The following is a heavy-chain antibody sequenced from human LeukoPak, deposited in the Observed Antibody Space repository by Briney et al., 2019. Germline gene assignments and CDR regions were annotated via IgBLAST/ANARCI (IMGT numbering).Heavy chain of an antibody. V-gene: IGHV3-30*03. Sequence: GGSLRLSCAASGFTFSSYGMHWVRQAPGKGLEWVAVISYDGSNKYYADSVKGRFTISRDNAKNSLYLQMNSLRAEDTAVYYCARDYGGSSPFDYWGQGTLITVSS. CDR2: ISYDGSNK. D-gene: IGHD4-23*01. J-gene: IGHJ4*02. CDR3: ARDYGGSSPFDY. CDR1: GFTFSSYG.